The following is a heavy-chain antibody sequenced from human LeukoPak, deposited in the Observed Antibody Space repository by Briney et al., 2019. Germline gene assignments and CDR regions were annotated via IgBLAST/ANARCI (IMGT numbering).Heavy chain of an antibody. J-gene: IGHJ6*03. V-gene: IGHV3-48*01. CDR2: IGTSSTTM. CDR1: GFTFSSYT. CDR3: ARFAAGGSYYYYMDV. Sequence: GGSPRLSCAASGFTFSSYTMNWVRQPPGKGLEWVSNIGTSSTTMYYADSVKGRFTISRDNAKNSLYLQMNSLRADDTAVYYCARFAAGGSYYYYMDVWGKGTTVTVSS. D-gene: IGHD6-25*01.